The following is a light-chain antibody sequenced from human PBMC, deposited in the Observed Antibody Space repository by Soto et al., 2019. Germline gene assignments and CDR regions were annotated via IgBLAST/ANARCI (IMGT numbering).Light chain of an antibody. V-gene: IGLV2-14*01. Sequence: QSVLAQPASVSGSPGQSITISCTGTSSDVGGYNYVSWYQQHPGKAPKLMIYDVSNRPSGVSNRFSGSKSGNTASLTISWLQAEDEADYYCSSYTSSSTGVFGTGSKATVL. CDR2: DVS. J-gene: IGLJ1*01. CDR3: SSYTSSSTGV. CDR1: SSDVGGYNY.